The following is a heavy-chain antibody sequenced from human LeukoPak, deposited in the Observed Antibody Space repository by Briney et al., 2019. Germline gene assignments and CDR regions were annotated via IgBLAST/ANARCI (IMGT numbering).Heavy chain of an antibody. D-gene: IGHD3-22*01. J-gene: IGHJ4*02. Sequence: PGGSLRLSCAASGFTFSSYAMSWVRQAPGKGLEWVAFIRYDGSNKYYADSVKGRFTISRDNSKNTLYLQMNSLRAEDTAVYYCAKPAGDSSGSTRRYFDYWGQGTLVTVSS. CDR2: IRYDGSNK. V-gene: IGHV3-30*02. CDR3: AKPAGDSSGSTRRYFDY. CDR1: GFTFSSYA.